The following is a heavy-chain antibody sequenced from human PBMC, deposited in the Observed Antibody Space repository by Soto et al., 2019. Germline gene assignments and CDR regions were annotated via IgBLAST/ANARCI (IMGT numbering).Heavy chain of an antibody. D-gene: IGHD2-15*01. J-gene: IGHJ4*02. V-gene: IGHV4-39*01. CDR2: IRYGGSA. CDR1: GGSISSSNFY. CDR3: AKDASCYSCGA. Sequence: PSETLSLTCAVSGGSISSSNFYWGWFRQPPGKGLVWIGSIRYGGSAYYSPSLESRVTISVDTSKNQFSLSVRSVSAADTAVYYCAKDASCYSCGAWGQRALVTVSS.